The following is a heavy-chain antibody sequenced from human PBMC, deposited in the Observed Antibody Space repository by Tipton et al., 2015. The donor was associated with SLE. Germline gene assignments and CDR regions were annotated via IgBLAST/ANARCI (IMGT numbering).Heavy chain of an antibody. Sequence: LSLTCTVSGGSISSYYWSWIRQPPGKGLEWIGYIYYSGSTNYNPSLKSRVTISIDTSKNHFSLKVNSVTAADTAVYYCARGYYYYMDVWGKGTTVTVSS. V-gene: IGHV4-59*01. CDR1: GGSISSYY. J-gene: IGHJ6*03. CDR2: IYYSGST. CDR3: ARGYYYYMDV.